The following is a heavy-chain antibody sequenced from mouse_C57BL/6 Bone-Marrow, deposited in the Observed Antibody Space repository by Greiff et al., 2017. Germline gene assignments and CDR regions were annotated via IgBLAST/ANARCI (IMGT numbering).Heavy chain of an antibody. CDR2: IDPSDSET. J-gene: IGHJ1*03. CDR3: ARLLTVVALRACYWYFDG. CDR1: GYTFTSYW. Sequence: QVQLQQPGAELVRPGSSVKLSCKASGYTFTSYWMHWVKQRPIQGLEWIGNIDPSDSETHYNQKFKDKATLTVDKSSSTAYMQLSSLTSEDSAVYYCARLLTVVALRACYWYFDGWGTGTTVTVSS. D-gene: IGHD1-1*01. V-gene: IGHV1-52*01.